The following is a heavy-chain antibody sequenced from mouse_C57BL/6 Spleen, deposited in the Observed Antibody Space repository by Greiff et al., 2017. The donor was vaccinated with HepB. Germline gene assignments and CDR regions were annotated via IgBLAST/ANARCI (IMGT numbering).Heavy chain of an antibody. CDR3: ARGNYCSSSDY. CDR2: IYPGDGDT. CDR1: GYAFSSSW. D-gene: IGHD1-1*01. V-gene: IGHV1-82*01. J-gene: IGHJ2*01. Sequence: QVQLKESGPELLKPGASVKISCKASGYAFSSSWMNWVKQRPGKGLEWIGRIYPGDGDTNYNGKFKGKATLTADKSSSTAYMQLGSLASEDSAVYFCARGNYCSSSDYWGRGTTLTVFS.